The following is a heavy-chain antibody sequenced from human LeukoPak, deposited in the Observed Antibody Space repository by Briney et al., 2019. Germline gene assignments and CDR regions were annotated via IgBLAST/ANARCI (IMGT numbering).Heavy chain of an antibody. CDR2: ISGSGSAI. J-gene: IGHJ4*02. Sequence: GGSLRLSCAASGFTFSSYEMNWVRQAPGKGLEWVSYISGSGSAIYYADSVKGRFTLSRDNAKNSLYLQMNSLRAEDTAIYYCARLLGYSYGLGSFFDYWGQGTLVTVSS. D-gene: IGHD5-18*01. CDR1: GFTFSSYE. V-gene: IGHV3-48*03. CDR3: ARLLGYSYGLGSFFDY.